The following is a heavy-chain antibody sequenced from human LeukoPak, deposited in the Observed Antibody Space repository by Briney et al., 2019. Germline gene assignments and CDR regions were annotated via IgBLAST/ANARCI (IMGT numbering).Heavy chain of an antibody. CDR3: VREVSGYELSQRHFDY. V-gene: IGHV4-31*03. J-gene: IGHJ4*02. Sequence: PSQTLSLTCTVSGGSISSGGYYWSWIRQHPGKGLEWIGYIYYSGSTYYNPSLKSRVTISVDTSKNQFSLKLSSVTAADTAVYYCVREVSGYELSQRHFDYWGQGTLVTVSP. CDR2: IYYSGST. D-gene: IGHD5-12*01. CDR1: GGSISSGGYY.